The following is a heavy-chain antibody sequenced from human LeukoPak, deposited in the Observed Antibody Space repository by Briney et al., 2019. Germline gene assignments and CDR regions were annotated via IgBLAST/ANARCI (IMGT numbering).Heavy chain of an antibody. J-gene: IGHJ6*03. CDR1: GGSISSYY. V-gene: IGHV4-4*07. CDR3: ARASRQQLAQYYYYYMDV. CDR2: IYSTGST. D-gene: IGHD6-13*01. Sequence: KASDTLSLTCTVSGGSISSYYWSWIRQPAGKGLEWIGRIYSTGSTNHNPSLKSRVTISVDTSKNQFSLKLSSVTAADTAVYYCARASRQQLAQYYYYYMDVWGKGTTVTVSS.